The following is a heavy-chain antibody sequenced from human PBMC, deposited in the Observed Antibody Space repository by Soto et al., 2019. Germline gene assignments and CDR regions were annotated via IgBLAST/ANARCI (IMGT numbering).Heavy chain of an antibody. D-gene: IGHD1-26*01. V-gene: IGHV3-23*01. CDR1: GLTFASYA. CDR2: ISGSGDTT. Sequence: GGSLRLSCAASGLTFASYAMSWVRQAPGKGLEWVSAISGSGDTTYHADSVKGRFTISRDNSKNTLYLQMNSLRVEDTAVYYCAKDYRGTSISPVDHGYFDYWVQGALVTVSS. CDR3: AKDYRGTSISPVDHGYFDY. J-gene: IGHJ4*02.